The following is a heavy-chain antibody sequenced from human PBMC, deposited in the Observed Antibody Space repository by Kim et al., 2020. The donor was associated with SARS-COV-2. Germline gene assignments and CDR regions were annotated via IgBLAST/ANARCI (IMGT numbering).Heavy chain of an antibody. Sequence: GGSLRLSCAASRFTFSSYAMSWVRQAPGKGLEWVSAISGSGGSTYYTDSVKGRFTISRDNSKNTLYLQMNSLRAEDTAVYYCAKDRGGRQWLILDYWGQGTLVTVSS. D-gene: IGHD6-19*01. CDR2: ISGSGGST. V-gene: IGHV3-23*01. CDR3: AKDRGGRQWLILDY. J-gene: IGHJ4*02. CDR1: RFTFSSYA.